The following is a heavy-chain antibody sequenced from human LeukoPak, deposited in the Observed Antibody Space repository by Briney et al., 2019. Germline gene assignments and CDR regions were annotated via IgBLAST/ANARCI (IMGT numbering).Heavy chain of an antibody. CDR2: TNPGGSNT. V-gene: IGHV3-74*01. CDR1: GFTFRNYW. Sequence: GGSLRLSCAASGFTFRNYWMHWVRQVPGKGLVWVSRTNPGGSNTAYAVSVKGRFTISRDNARTTLYLQMDSLRAEDTAVYYSARRNQAADYWGQGTLVTVSS. J-gene: IGHJ4*02. D-gene: IGHD1-14*01. CDR3: ARRNQAADY.